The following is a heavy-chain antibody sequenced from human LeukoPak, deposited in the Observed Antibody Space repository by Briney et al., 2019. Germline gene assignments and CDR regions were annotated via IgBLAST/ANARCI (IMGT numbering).Heavy chain of an antibody. Sequence: GGSLRLSCAASGFTFTSYSMNWVRQAPGKGLEWVSSISSSITYIYYADSVKGRFTISRDNARNSLYLQVNSLRAEDTAVYYCARDLYGDYSFDYWGQGTLVTVSS. J-gene: IGHJ4*02. CDR3: ARDLYGDYSFDY. V-gene: IGHV3-21*01. D-gene: IGHD4-17*01. CDR1: GFTFTSYS. CDR2: ISSSITYI.